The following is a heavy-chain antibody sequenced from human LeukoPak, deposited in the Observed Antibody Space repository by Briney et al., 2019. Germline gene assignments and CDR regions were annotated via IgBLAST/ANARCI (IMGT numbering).Heavy chain of an antibody. D-gene: IGHD4-17*01. V-gene: IGHV3-7*01. J-gene: IGHJ5*02. Sequence: GGSLRLSCAASGFTFSSYWMSWVRQAPGKGLEWVADIKQDGGEKYYVDSVKGRFTISRDNAKNSLYLQMNSLRVEDTAVYFCVRGPRHGDYHWFDPWGQGSLVTVSS. CDR1: GFTFSSYW. CDR2: IKQDGGEK. CDR3: VRGPRHGDYHWFDP.